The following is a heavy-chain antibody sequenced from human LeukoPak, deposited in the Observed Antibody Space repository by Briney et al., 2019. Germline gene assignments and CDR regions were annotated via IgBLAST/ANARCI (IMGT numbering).Heavy chain of an antibody. CDR2: ISWNSGSI. J-gene: IGHJ5*02. Sequence: GRSLRLSCAASGFTFDDYAMHWVRQAPGKGLEWVSGISWNSGSIGYADSVKGRFTISRDNAKNSLYLQMNSLRAEDTALYYCAKDTNGYDPWGQGTLVTVSS. D-gene: IGHD2-8*01. CDR3: AKDTNGYDP. CDR1: GFTFDDYA. V-gene: IGHV3-9*01.